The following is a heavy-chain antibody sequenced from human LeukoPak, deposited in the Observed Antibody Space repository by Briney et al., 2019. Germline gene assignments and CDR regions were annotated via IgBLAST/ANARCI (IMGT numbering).Heavy chain of an antibody. V-gene: IGHV3-23*01. Sequence: GGSLRLSCAASGFTFSSYAMSWVRQAPGKGLEWVSAISGSGGSTYYADSAKGRFTISRDNSKNTLYLQMNSLRAEDTAVYYCAKEYYIAVAGDYYFDYWGQGTLVTVSS. CDR3: AKEYYIAVAGDYYFDY. CDR1: GFTFSSYA. J-gene: IGHJ4*02. D-gene: IGHD6-19*01. CDR2: ISGSGGST.